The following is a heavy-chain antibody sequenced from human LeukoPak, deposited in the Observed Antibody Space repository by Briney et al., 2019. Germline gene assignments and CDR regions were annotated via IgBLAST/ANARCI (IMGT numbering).Heavy chain of an antibody. V-gene: IGHV4-30-4*07. CDR2: IYYTGST. CDR1: GGSISRSGYS. CDR3: ARSRRRNHFDY. J-gene: IGHJ4*02. Sequence: SQTLSLTCAVSGGSISRSGYSWSWIRQPPGKGLDWIAYIYYTGSTYYNPSLKSRVTISLDTSKNQFSLKLSSVTAADTAVYYCARSRRRNHFDYWGQGTLVTVSS. D-gene: IGHD6-6*01.